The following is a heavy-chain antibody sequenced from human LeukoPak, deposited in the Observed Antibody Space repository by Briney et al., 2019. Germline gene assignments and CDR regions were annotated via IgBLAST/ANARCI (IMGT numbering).Heavy chain of an antibody. CDR2: INHSGST. CDR1: DDSITMYY. V-gene: IGHV4-34*01. Sequence: SETLSLTCSVSDDSITMYYWTWIRQPPGKGLEWIGEINHSGSTNYNPSLKSRVTISVDTSKNQFSLKLSSVTAADTAVYYCASVHSTMVRERAHYYSYMDVWGKGTTVTISS. J-gene: IGHJ6*03. CDR3: ASVHSTMVRERAHYYSYMDV. D-gene: IGHD3-10*01.